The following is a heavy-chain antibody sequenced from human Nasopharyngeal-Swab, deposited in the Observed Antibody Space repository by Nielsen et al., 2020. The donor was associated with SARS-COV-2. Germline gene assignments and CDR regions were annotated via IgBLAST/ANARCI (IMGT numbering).Heavy chain of an antibody. CDR2: IIPIFGTA. J-gene: IGHJ6*04. CDR3: AGATIFGVVIIGPTTGMDV. D-gene: IGHD3-3*01. V-gene: IGHV1-69*13. Sequence: SVKVSCKASGDTFSSYAISWVRQAPGQGLEWMGGIIPIFGTANYAQKFQGRVTITADESTSTAYMELSSLRSEDTAVYYCAGATIFGVVIIGPTTGMDVWGKGTTVTVSS. CDR1: GDTFSSYA.